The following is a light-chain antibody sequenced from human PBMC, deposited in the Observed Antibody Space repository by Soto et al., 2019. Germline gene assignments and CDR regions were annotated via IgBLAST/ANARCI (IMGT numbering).Light chain of an antibody. CDR2: QGY. CDR3: CAYAATYTYV. Sequence: QSALTQPASVSGSPGQSITLSCTGTSSDVGKYNLVSWYQQHPGKAPKVMILQGYKRPSGVSNRFSGSKFGNTASLTISGLQAEDEAEYYCCAYAATYTYVFGTGTKVTVL. J-gene: IGLJ1*01. CDR1: SSDVGKYNL. V-gene: IGLV2-23*01.